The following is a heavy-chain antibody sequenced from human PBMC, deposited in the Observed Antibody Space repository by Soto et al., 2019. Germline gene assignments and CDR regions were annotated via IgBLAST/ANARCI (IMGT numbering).Heavy chain of an antibody. J-gene: IGHJ3*02. CDR1: GGSISSYY. Sequence: SETLSLTCTVSGGSISSYYWSWIRQPPGKGLEWIAYIYYSGSTKYNPSLRSRVTISVDTSKNQFSLKLNSVTAADTAVYYCASYLPAAGLWAAFDIWGQGTMVTVSS. CDR3: ASYLPAAGLWAAFDI. V-gene: IGHV4-59*01. CDR2: IYYSGST. D-gene: IGHD2-2*01.